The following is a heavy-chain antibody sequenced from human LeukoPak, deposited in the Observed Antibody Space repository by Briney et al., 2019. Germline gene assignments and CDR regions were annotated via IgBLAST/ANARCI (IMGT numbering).Heavy chain of an antibody. Sequence: GGSLRLSCAASGFTFSSYGMHWVRQAPGKGLEWVAVISYDGSNKYYADSVKGRFTISRDNSKNTLYLQMNSLRAEDTAVYYCAKGAMMLYYDFWSGYYNGYFDYWGQGTLVTVSP. J-gene: IGHJ4*02. V-gene: IGHV3-30*18. CDR3: AKGAMMLYYDFWSGYYNGYFDY. D-gene: IGHD3-3*01. CDR2: ISYDGSNK. CDR1: GFTFSSYG.